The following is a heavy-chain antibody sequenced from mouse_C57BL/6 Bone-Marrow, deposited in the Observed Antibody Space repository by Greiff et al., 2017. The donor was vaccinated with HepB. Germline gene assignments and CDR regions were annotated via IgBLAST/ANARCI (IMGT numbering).Heavy chain of an antibody. Sequence: EVKLVESGGGLVQSGRSLRLSCATSGFTFSDFYMEWVRQAPGKGLEWIAASRNKANDYTTEYSASVKGRFIVSRDTSQSILYLQMNALRAEDTAIYYCARGDYDHYAMDYWGQGTSVTVSS. CDR2: SRNKANDYTT. V-gene: IGHV7-1*01. D-gene: IGHD2-4*01. CDR3: ARGDYDHYAMDY. CDR1: GFTFSDFY. J-gene: IGHJ4*01.